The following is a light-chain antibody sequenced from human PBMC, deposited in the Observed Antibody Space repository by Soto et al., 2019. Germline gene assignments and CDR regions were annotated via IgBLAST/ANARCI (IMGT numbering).Light chain of an antibody. V-gene: IGKV3-20*01. CDR2: GAS. Sequence: EIVMTQSPASLSVSPGERVTLSCRAGQGVTTNFAWYQQKSGQSPRLLIFGASIRDTGIPDRFSGSGSGTDFTLTISRLEPEDFAVYYCHQYGSSPGTFGQGTKVDIK. J-gene: IGKJ1*01. CDR1: QGVTTN. CDR3: HQYGSSPGT.